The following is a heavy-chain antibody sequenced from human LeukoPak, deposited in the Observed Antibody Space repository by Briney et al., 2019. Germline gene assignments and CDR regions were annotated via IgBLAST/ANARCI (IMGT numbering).Heavy chain of an antibody. CDR1: GGSISSGSYY. Sequence: SETLSLTCTVSGGSISSGSYYWNWIRQPAGKGLEWIGRIYTSGSTNYNPSLKSRVTISVDTSKNQFSLKLSSVTAADTAVYYCARGVNSGYFDYCGQGTLVTASS. V-gene: IGHV4-61*02. CDR3: ARGVNSGYFDY. J-gene: IGHJ4*02. D-gene: IGHD1-26*01. CDR2: IYTSGST.